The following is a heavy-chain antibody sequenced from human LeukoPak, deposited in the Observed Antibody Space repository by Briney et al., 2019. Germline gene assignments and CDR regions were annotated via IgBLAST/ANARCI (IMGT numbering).Heavy chain of an antibody. D-gene: IGHD2-2*01. CDR3: ARDSIVVVPAAKGENWFDP. CDR1: GYTFTGYY. J-gene: IGHJ5*02. V-gene: IGHV1-2*02. CDR2: INPNSGGT. Sequence: GASVKVSCKASGYTFTGYYMHWVRQAPGQGLEWMGWINPNSGGTNYAQKFQGRVTMTRDTSISTAYMELSRLRSDDTAVYYCARDSIVVVPAAKGENWFDPWGQGTLVTVSS.